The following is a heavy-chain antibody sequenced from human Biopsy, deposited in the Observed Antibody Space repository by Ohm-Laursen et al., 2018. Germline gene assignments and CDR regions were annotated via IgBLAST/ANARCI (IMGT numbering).Heavy chain of an antibody. Sequence: PSQTLSLTCTVSGGSISSDYWSWIRQTPGKGLEWIGYIYYSGSTNYNPSLKSRVTISVDTTKNQFSLRLNSVTAAVTAVYYCARATNSTGWPYCYFYGMDVWGQGTTVTVSS. V-gene: IGHV4-59*01. J-gene: IGHJ6*02. CDR3: ARATNSTGWPYCYFYGMDV. D-gene: IGHD2/OR15-2a*01. CDR1: GGSISSDY. CDR2: IYYSGST.